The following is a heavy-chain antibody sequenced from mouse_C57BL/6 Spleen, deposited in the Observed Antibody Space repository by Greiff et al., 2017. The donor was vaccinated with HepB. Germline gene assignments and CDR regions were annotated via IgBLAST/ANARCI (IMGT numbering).Heavy chain of an antibody. Sequence: VQLQQSGAELVKPGASVKMSCKASGYTFTSYWITWVKQRPGQGLERIGDIYPGSGSTNYNEKFKSKATLTVDTSSSTAYMQLSSLTSEDSAVYYGAGVYYGSSCDYWGQGTTLTVAS. J-gene: IGHJ2*01. CDR1: GYTFTSYW. CDR3: AGVYYGSSCDY. V-gene: IGHV1-55*01. CDR2: IYPGSGST. D-gene: IGHD1-1*01.